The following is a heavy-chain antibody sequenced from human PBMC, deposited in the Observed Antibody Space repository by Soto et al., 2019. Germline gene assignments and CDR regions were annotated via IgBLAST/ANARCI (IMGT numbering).Heavy chain of an antibody. CDR3: ARGWGFGCDP. D-gene: IGHD3-10*01. CDR1: GGSFSGPN. J-gene: IGHJ5*02. Sequence: QVQLQPWGAGLLKPSETLSLACAVYGGSFSGPNWSWIRQPPGKGLEWIGEINHSGSTNYHPSLKSRVTISIDMSKNQYSLKVGSVTAADTAVYYCARGWGFGCDPGGQGSLVTVSS. V-gene: IGHV4-34*01. CDR2: INHSGST.